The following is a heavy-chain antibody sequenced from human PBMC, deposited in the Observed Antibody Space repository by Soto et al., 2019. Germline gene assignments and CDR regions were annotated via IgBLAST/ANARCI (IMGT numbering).Heavy chain of an antibody. D-gene: IGHD3-10*01. CDR2: IIPIFATE. V-gene: IGHV1-69*01. CDR3: ARDRREYFYGAGSGFDS. J-gene: IGHJ4*02. CDR1: GGTFSSYP. Sequence: QVQLVQSGAEVQKPGSSVKVSCKASGGTFSSYPINWVRQAPGQGLEWMGGIIPIFATEKYAQKFQGRVTITADESTSTAYMELSSLRSEDTATYYCARDRREYFYGAGSGFDSWGQGTLVIVSS.